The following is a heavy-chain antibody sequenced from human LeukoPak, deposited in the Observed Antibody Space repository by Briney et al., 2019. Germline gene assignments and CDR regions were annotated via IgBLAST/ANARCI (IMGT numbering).Heavy chain of an antibody. CDR1: GYTFTSYG. Sequence: GASVKVSCKASGYTFTSYGISWVRQAPGQGLEWMGWISAYNGNTNYAQKLQGRVTMTTDTSTSTAYMELRSLRSDDTAMYYCARTHLYSSGWYAVDYWGQGTLVTVSS. J-gene: IGHJ4*02. CDR3: ARTHLYSSGWYAVDY. D-gene: IGHD6-19*01. CDR2: ISAYNGNT. V-gene: IGHV1-18*01.